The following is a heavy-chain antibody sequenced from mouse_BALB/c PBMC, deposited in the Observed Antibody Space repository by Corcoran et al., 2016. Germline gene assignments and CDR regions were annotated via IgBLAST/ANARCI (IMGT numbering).Heavy chain of an antibody. CDR3: ARWGITTCDD. Sequence: EVQLQQSGPELVKPGASVKLSCKTSGYRFTDYNMDWVRQSHGKSLEWIGYINPRSGGTISNQTFKGKATLTVDKSSSTAYMELHSLTSEDSAVYYCARWGITTCDDWGQGTSVTVSS. V-gene: IGHV1-18*01. D-gene: IGHD1-1*01. CDR2: INPRSGGT. CDR1: GYRFTDYN. J-gene: IGHJ2*03.